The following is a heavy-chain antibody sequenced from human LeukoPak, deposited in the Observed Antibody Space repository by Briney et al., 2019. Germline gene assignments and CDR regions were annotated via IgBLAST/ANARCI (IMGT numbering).Heavy chain of an antibody. CDR2: IELDGREK. V-gene: IGHV3-7*01. CDR3: ARDCDVPGSHYSTFDY. Sequence: GGSLRLSCAASEFTFSSYWMHWVRQAPGKGLEWVANIELDGREKYYVDSVKGRFTISRDNAKKSLYLQMNSLRAEDTAVYYCARDCDVPGSHYSTFDYWGQGTLVTVSS. J-gene: IGHJ4*02. CDR1: EFTFSSYW. D-gene: IGHD3-10*01.